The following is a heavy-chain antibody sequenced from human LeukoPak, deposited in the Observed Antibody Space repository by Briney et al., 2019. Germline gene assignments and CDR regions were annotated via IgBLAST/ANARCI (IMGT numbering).Heavy chain of an antibody. J-gene: IGHJ4*02. CDR2: ISGSGGST. CDR1: GFTFSSYA. V-gene: IGHV3-23*01. Sequence: HTGGSLRLSCAASGFTFSSYAMSWVRQAPGKGLEWVSAISGSGGSTYYADSVKGRFTISRDNSKNTLYLQMNSLRAEDTAVYYCAKAGNGVVVIALDYWGQGTLVTVSS. CDR3: AKAGNGVVVIALDY. D-gene: IGHD2-21*01.